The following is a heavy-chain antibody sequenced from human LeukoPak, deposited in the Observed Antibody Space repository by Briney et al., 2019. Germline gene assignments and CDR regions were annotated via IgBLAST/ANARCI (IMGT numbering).Heavy chain of an antibody. CDR1: GFTFSNAW. V-gene: IGHV3-15*01. J-gene: IGHJ4*02. Sequence: PGGSLRLSCAASGFTFSNAWMSWVRQAPGKGLEWVGRIKSKTDGGRTDYAAPVKGRFTISRDDSKNTLYLQINSLKTEDTAVYYCTTLLYYDILTGYPTAYWGQGTLVTVS. CDR2: IKSKTDGGRT. D-gene: IGHD3-9*01. CDR3: TTLLYYDILTGYPTAY.